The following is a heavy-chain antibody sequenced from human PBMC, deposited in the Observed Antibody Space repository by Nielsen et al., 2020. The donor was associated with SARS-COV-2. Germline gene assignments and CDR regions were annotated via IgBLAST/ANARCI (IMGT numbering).Heavy chain of an antibody. CDR2: INACNGNT. CDR3: ARVYNPGYYYGSGNYYNPFDM. CDR1: GYTYTDYV. J-gene: IGHJ3*02. Sequence: SVKVSCQASGYTYTDYVIHWVRQAPGQSLDGMGWINACNGNTEYSYKFQGRVTFTRDTSASTAYMDLSSLKSEDTAVYYCARVYNPGYYYGSGNYYNPFDMWGQGTVVTVSP. D-gene: IGHD3-10*01. V-gene: IGHV1-3*01.